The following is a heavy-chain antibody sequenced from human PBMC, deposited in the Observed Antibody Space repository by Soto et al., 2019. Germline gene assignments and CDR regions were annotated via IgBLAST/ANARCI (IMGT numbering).Heavy chain of an antibody. D-gene: IGHD3-22*01. CDR1: GFTFSSYS. V-gene: IGHV3-21*05. CDR2: ISSSGSTI. Sequence: EVQLVESGGGLVKPGGSLRLSCAASGFTFSSYSMNWVRQAPGKGLEWVSYISSSGSTIYYADSVKGRFTISRDNAKNALYLQKNSLRAEDTAVYYCARDPMVKAAAGGTYYYDSSGLYWGQGTLVTVSS. CDR3: ARDPMVKAAAGGTYYYDSSGLY. J-gene: IGHJ4*02.